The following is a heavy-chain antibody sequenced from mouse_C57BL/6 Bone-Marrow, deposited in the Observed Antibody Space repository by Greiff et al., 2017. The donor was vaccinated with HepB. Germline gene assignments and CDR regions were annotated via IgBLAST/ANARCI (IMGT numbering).Heavy chain of an antibody. CDR1: GYTFTSYW. J-gene: IGHJ3*01. V-gene: IGHV1-64*01. Sequence: VQLQQPGAELVKPGASVKLSCKASGYTFTSYWMHWVKQRPGQGLEWIGMIHPNSGSTNYNEKFKSKATLTVDKSSSTAYMQLSSLTSEDSAVYYCARSYGYDGAWFAYWGQGILVTVSA. CDR3: ARSYGYDGAWFAY. D-gene: IGHD2-2*01. CDR2: IHPNSGST.